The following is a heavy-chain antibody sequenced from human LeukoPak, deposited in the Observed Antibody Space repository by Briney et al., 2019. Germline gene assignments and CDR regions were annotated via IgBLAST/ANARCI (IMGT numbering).Heavy chain of an antibody. CDR1: GYTFTGYY. Sequence: GASVKVSCKASGYTFTGYYMHWVRQAPGQGLEWMGRINPNSGGTNYAQKFQGRVTMTRDTSISTACMELSRLRSDDTAVYYCARLLMVRGVAHFDYWGQGTLVTVSS. J-gene: IGHJ4*02. V-gene: IGHV1-2*06. CDR3: ARLLMVRGVAHFDY. D-gene: IGHD3-10*01. CDR2: INPNSGGT.